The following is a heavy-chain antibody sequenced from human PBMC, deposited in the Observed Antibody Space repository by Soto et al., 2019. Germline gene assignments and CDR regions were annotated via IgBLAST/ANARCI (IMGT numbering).Heavy chain of an antibody. V-gene: IGHV4-31*03. Sequence: QVQLQESGPGLVKPSQTLSLTCTVSGGSISSGGYYWSWIRQHPGKGLEWIGYIYYSGSTYYNPSLKSRVTISVDTSKNQFSLKLSSVTAADTAVYYCARDATVSAVDILTGYEDNDAFDIWGQGTMVTVSS. D-gene: IGHD3-9*01. J-gene: IGHJ3*02. CDR3: ARDATVSAVDILTGYEDNDAFDI. CDR1: GGSISSGGYY. CDR2: IYYSGST.